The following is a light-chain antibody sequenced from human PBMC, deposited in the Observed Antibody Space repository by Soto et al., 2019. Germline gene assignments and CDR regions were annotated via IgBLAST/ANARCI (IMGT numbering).Light chain of an antibody. CDR3: ISYTSSGTLV. CDR2: EVT. Sequence: QSALTQPASVSGSPGQSITISCSGTSGDVGGYDYVSWYQHHPGKAPKLMIFEVTHRPSGVSDRFSGSKSGNTASLTISGLQADDEADYYCISYTSSGTLVFGGGTKLTVL. J-gene: IGLJ3*02. CDR1: SGDVGGYDY. V-gene: IGLV2-14*01.